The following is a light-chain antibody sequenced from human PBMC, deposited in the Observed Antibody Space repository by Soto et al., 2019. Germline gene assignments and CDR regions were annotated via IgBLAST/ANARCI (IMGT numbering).Light chain of an antibody. Sequence: DIQMTQSPSTLSASVGDRVTITCRASQSVSTWLAWYQQKPGKAPTLLIHNASTCKNGVPSRFSGSGSGTDFTLTISSLQPDDFATYYCHQYHIYPVTFGGGTKVEIK. CDR2: NAS. J-gene: IGKJ4*01. V-gene: IGKV1-5*03. CDR3: HQYHIYPVT. CDR1: QSVSTW.